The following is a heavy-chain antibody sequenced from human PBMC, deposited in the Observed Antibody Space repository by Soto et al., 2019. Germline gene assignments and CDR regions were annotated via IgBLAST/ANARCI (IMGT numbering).Heavy chain of an antibody. D-gene: IGHD1-7*01. J-gene: IGHJ6*02. CDR2: ISSSGTTI. V-gene: IGHV3-48*03. Sequence: EVQLVESGGGLVQPGGSLRLSCAASGFTFSTYEMNWVRQAPGKGLECLSYISSSGTTIYYADSVKGRFTISRDNAKNSLYLQMNNLRAEDTAVYYCARSAGNWNYADPDYYYYGMDVWGQGTTVTVSS. CDR3: ARSAGNWNYADPDYYYYGMDV. CDR1: GFTFSTYE.